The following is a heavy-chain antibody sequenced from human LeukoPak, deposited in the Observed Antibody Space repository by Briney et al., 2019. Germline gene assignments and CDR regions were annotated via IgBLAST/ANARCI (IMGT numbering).Heavy chain of an antibody. J-gene: IGHJ3*01. V-gene: IGHV3-9*01. CDR2: INWNSGRI. Sequence: PGGSLRLSCAASGLTFDDYAMHWVRQAPGQGLEWVSGINWNSGRIGYADSVKGRFTISRDNAKNSLFLQMNSLKVEDTALYYCVKDRSGYYAYPFDVWGQGTMVTVSS. CDR1: GLTFDDYA. CDR3: VKDRSGYYAYPFDV. D-gene: IGHD5-18*01.